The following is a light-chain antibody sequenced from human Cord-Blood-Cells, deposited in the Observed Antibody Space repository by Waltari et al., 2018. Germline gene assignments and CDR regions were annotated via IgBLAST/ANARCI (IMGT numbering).Light chain of an antibody. CDR1: QDISNY. V-gene: IGKV1-33*01. Sequence: DIQMTQSPSSLSAYVGDRVTITCQASQDISNYLNWYQQKPGKAPKLLIYDASNLETGVPSRFSGSGSGTDYTFTISSLQPEDIETYYWQQYDNLPTVGGETKVESK. J-gene: IGKJ4*01. CDR3: QQYDNLPT. CDR2: DAS.